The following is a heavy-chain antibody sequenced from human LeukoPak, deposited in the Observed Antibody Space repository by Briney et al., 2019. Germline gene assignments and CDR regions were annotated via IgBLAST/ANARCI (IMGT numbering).Heavy chain of an antibody. CDR3: TSGSPDAFDI. J-gene: IGHJ3*02. D-gene: IGHD1-1*01. Sequence: HPGGSLRLSCTASGFTFGDYAMSWVRQAPGKGLEWVGFIRSKAYGGTTEYAASVKGRFTISRDDSKSIAYLQMNSLKTEDTAVYYCTSGSPDAFDIWGQGTMVTVSS. V-gene: IGHV3-49*04. CDR2: IRSKAYGGTT. CDR1: GFTFGDYA.